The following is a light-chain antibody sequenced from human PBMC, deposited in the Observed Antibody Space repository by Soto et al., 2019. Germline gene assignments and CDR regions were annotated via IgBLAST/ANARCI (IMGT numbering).Light chain of an antibody. Sequence: QPVLTQSPSASASLGASVKLTCTLSSGHSSYAIAWHQQQPEKGPRYLMKLNSDGSHSKGDGIPDRFSGSSSGAERYLTIFSLQSEDEADYYCQTWDTGIQLFGGGTKLTVL. V-gene: IGLV4-69*01. CDR2: LNSDGSH. CDR1: SGHSSYA. J-gene: IGLJ2*01. CDR3: QTWDTGIQL.